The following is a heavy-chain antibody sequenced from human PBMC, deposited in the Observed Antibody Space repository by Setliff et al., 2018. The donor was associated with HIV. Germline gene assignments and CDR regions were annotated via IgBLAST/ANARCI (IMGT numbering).Heavy chain of an antibody. D-gene: IGHD2-15*01. J-gene: IGHJ3*02. Sequence: LSLTCAVSGASISDGTFYWSWIRQPAGKGLEWIGHLYIRTGTTNYSPSLKGRVTISLDTSNNQFSLSLSSVTASDTAVYFCARSQETSVAATEIWGQRTMVTVSS. CDR1: GASISDGTFY. CDR3: ARSQETSVAATEI. V-gene: IGHV4-61*09. CDR2: LYIRTGTT.